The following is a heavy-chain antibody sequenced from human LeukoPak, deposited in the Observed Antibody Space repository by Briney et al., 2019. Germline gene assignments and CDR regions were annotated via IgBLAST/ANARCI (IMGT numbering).Heavy chain of an antibody. J-gene: IGHJ4*02. V-gene: IGHV1-18*01. Sequence: GASVKVSCKASGYTFTNFGITWVRQAPGQGLEWMGWISAYSGNTNYVQKFQGRVTMATDTSTSTAYMELSSLRSEDTAVYYCARGMTTVTFFDYWGQGTLVTVSS. CDR2: ISAYSGNT. CDR3: ARGMTTVTFFDY. D-gene: IGHD4-17*01. CDR1: GYTFTNFG.